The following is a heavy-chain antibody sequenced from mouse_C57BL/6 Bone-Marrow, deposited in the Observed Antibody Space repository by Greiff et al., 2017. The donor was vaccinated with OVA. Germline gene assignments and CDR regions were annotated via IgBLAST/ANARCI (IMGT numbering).Heavy chain of an antibody. CDR2: IDPSDSYT. J-gene: IGHJ4*01. D-gene: IGHD1-1*01. CDR3: ARGVVRYYYAMDY. Sequence: VQLQQSGAELVKPGASVKLSCKASGYTFTSYWMQWVKQRPGQGLEWIGEIDPSDSYTNYNQKFKGKATLTVDTSSSTAYMQLSSLTSEDSAVYYCARGVVRYYYAMDYWGQGTSVTVSS. CDR1: GYTFTSYW. V-gene: IGHV1-50*01.